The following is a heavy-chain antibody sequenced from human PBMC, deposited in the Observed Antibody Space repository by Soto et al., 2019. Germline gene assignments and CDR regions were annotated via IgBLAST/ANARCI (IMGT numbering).Heavy chain of an antibody. D-gene: IGHD1-26*01. J-gene: IGHJ4*02. V-gene: IGHV2-5*02. CDR1: GFSLRSSGVG. Sequence: SGPTLVNPTQTLTLTCTCSGFSLRSSGVGVGWIRQPPGEALEWLALIYWDDDKRYSPSLKSRLTITKDTSKNQVVLTMTNMDPVDTATYYCAHRRMSYSDNSGSRFAYWGQGTLVTFSS. CDR2: IYWDDDK. CDR3: AHRRMSYSDNSGSRFAY.